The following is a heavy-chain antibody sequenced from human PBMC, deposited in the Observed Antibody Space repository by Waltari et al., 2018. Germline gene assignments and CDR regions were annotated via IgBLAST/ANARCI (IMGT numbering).Heavy chain of an antibody. CDR2: IIPILGIA. J-gene: IGHJ4*02. Sequence: QVQLVQSGAEVKKPGSSVKVSCKASGGTFSSYTISWVRQAPGQGLEWMGRIIPILGIANYAQKVQGRVTITADKSTSTAYMELSSLRSEDTAVYYCARDLDDYGDHYFDYWGQGTLVTVSS. D-gene: IGHD4-17*01. CDR1: GGTFSSYT. CDR3: ARDLDDYGDHYFDY. V-gene: IGHV1-69*08.